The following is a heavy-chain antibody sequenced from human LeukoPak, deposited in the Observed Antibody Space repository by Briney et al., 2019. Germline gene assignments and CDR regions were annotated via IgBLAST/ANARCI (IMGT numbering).Heavy chain of an antibody. D-gene: IGHD4-23*01. CDR3: AKYYYGGAYFDY. CDR2: IGDSGGST. Sequence: GGSLRLSCTASGFAFSSYAMSWVRQAPGKGLEWVSSIGDSGGSTYYADSVQGRFTISRDNSKNTLYLQMDSLRAEDTAIYYCAKYYYGGAYFDYWGRGTLVTVSS. CDR1: GFAFSSYA. V-gene: IGHV3-23*01. J-gene: IGHJ4*02.